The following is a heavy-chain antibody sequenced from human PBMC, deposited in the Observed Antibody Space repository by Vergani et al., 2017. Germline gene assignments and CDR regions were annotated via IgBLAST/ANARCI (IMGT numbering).Heavy chain of an antibody. V-gene: IGHV4-31*11. J-gene: IGHJ6*03. D-gene: IGHD6-25*01. CDR2: IFYSGTT. CDR1: GGSISSGDHC. Sequence: QVQLQESGPGVVKPSQTLSLTCAVSGGSISSGDHCWTWIRQRPGKGLEWIWYIFYSGTTYDNPSLRSRLTISVDTSQNQFSLKLRSVTAEDTAVYYCARVDTQVPATSHFYYMDVWGKGTTVVVSS. CDR3: ARVDTQVPATSHFYYMDV.